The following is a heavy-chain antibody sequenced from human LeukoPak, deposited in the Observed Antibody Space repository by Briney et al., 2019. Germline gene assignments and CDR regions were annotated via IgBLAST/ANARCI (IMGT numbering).Heavy chain of an antibody. J-gene: IGHJ4*02. CDR3: ARIYLKSGYTYFDQ. D-gene: IGHD5-18*01. CDR1: GYTFTDYY. V-gene: IGHV1-2*06. CDR2: ITPKSGVT. Sequence: ASVKVSCKASGYTFTDYYIHWVRQAPGQGLEWMGRITPKSGVTSYAQNFQGRVTMTRDTSIGTAYMELNRLRLDDTALYYCARIYLKSGYTYFDQWGQGTLITVSS.